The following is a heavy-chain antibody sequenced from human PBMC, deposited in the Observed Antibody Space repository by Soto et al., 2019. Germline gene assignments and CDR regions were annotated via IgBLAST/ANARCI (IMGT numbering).Heavy chain of an antibody. CDR3: ARDLDDFWSGYYTGDYYCMDV. D-gene: IGHD3-3*01. CDR1: GYTFTSYG. V-gene: IGHV1-18*01. Sequence: GASVKVSCKASGYTFTSYGISWVRQAPGQGLEWMGWISAYNGNTNYAQKLQGRVTMTTDTSTSTAYMELRSLRSDDTAVYYCARDLDDFWSGYYTGDYYCMDVWGKGTKVTVS. CDR2: ISAYNGNT. J-gene: IGHJ6*03.